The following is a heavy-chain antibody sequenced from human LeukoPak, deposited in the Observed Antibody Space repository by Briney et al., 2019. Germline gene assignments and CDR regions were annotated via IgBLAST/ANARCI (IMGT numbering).Heavy chain of an antibody. CDR2: ISGSGDTT. CDR3: AKGGGSYPPKYYFDY. V-gene: IGHV3-23*01. J-gene: IGHJ4*02. CDR1: GFTFSSYA. Sequence: GGSLRLSCAATGFTFSSYAMTWVRQAPGKGLEWVSGISGSGDTTYYADSVKGRFTISRDNSKNTLYLQMNSLRAEDTAVYYCAKGGGSYPPKYYFDYWGQGTLVTVSS. D-gene: IGHD1-26*01.